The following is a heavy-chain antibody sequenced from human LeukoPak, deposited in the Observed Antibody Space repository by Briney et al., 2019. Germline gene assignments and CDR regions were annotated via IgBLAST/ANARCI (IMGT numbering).Heavy chain of an antibody. V-gene: IGHV3-30*02. Sequence: GGSLRLSCAASGFTFSSYGMHWVRQAPGKGLEWVAFIRYDGSNKYYAGPVRGRFTISRDNSKNTLYLQMNSLRAEDTAVYSCARQYGVTDYWGQGTLVTVSS. CDR3: ARQYGVTDY. CDR1: GFTFSSYG. J-gene: IGHJ4*02. D-gene: IGHD4-17*01. CDR2: IRYDGSNK.